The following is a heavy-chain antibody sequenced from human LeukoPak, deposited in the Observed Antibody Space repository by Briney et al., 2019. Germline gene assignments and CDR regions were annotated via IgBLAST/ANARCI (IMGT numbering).Heavy chain of an antibody. CDR1: GGSISSGGYS. V-gene: IGHV4-30-4*07. CDR2: IYYSGST. Sequence: SETLSLTCTVSGGSISSGGYSWSWIRQPPGKGLEWIGYIYYSGSTYYNPSLKSRVTISVDTSKNQFSLKLSPVTAADTAVYYCARGKRDLDYWGQGTLVTVSS. J-gene: IGHJ4*02. CDR3: ARGKRDLDY.